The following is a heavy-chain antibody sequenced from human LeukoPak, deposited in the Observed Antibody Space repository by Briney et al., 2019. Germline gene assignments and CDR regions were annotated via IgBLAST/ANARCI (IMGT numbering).Heavy chain of an antibody. CDR2: ISGSGGST. J-gene: IGHJ4*02. V-gene: IGHV3-23*01. D-gene: IGHD5-18*01. CDR1: GFTFSSYA. CDR3: AKGNRYSYGCFEY. Sequence: PGGSLRLSCAASGFTFSSYAMSWVRQAPGKGLEWVSAISGSGGSTYYADSVKGRFTISRDNSKNTLYLQMNSLRAEDTAEYYCAKGNRYSYGCFEYWGQGTLVTVSS.